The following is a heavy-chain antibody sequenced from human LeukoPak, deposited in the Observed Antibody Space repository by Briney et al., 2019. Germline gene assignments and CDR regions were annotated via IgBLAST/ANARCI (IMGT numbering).Heavy chain of an antibody. CDR2: IYSGGST. Sequence: GGSLRLSCAASGFTVSSNYMSWVRQAPGKGLEWVSVIYSGGSTYYADSVKGRFTISRHNSKNTLYLQMNSLRAEDTAVYYCARDSYYYGSGSYYYYYGMDVWGQGTTVTVSS. CDR1: GFTVSSNY. D-gene: IGHD3-10*01. V-gene: IGHV3-53*04. CDR3: ARDSYYYGSGSYYYYYGMDV. J-gene: IGHJ6*02.